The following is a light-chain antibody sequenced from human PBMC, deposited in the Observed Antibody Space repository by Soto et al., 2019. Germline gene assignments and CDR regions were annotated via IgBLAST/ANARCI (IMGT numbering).Light chain of an antibody. Sequence: QSALTQPASVSGSPGQAITISCTETSSDVGGFNYVSWYQQYPVKAPKLMIYDVSNRPSGVSNRFSGSKSDNTASLTISGLQAEDEADYYCSSYTSSNTLVFGGGTKLTVL. J-gene: IGLJ2*01. V-gene: IGLV2-14*01. CDR1: SSDVGGFNY. CDR3: SSYTSSNTLV. CDR2: DVS.